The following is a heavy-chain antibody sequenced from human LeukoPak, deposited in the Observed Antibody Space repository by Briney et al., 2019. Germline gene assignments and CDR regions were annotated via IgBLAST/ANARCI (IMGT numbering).Heavy chain of an antibody. Sequence: ASVKVSCKASGYTFTNYPIHWVRQAPGQRLEWMGWINVGNGNTRHSQNFQGSVIITMDTSATTAYMELSSLTSEDTAIYYCARKVTVVVAAQDYDVFDMWGQGTMVTVSS. V-gene: IGHV1-3*01. D-gene: IGHD2-15*01. CDR2: INVGNGNT. CDR1: GYTFTNYP. CDR3: ARKVTVVVAAQDYDVFDM. J-gene: IGHJ3*02.